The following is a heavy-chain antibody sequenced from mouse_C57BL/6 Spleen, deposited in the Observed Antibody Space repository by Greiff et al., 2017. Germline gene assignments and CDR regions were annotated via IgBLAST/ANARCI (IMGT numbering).Heavy chain of an antibody. J-gene: IGHJ4*01. D-gene: IGHD2-5*01. CDR3: ARRSYYSNYAMDY. Sequence: QVQLQQPGAELVRPGSSVKLSCKASGYTFTSYWMDWVKQRPGQGLEWIGNIYPSDSETHYNQKFKDKATLTVDKSSSTAYMQLSGLTSEDSAVYYCARRSYYSNYAMDYWGQGTSVTVSS. CDR1: GYTFTSYW. V-gene: IGHV1-61*01. CDR2: IYPSDSET.